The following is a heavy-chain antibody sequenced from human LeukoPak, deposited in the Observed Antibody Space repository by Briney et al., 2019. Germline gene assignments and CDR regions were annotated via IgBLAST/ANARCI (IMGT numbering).Heavy chain of an antibody. J-gene: IGHJ4*02. Sequence: PGRSLRLSCAASGFTFSSCAMHWVRQAPGKGLEWVAVISYDGSNKYYADSVKGRFTISRDNSKDTLYLQMNSLRAEHTAVYYCARFDYWGQGTLVTVSS. CDR1: GFTFSSCA. V-gene: IGHV3-30-3*01. CDR2: ISYDGSNK. CDR3: ARFDY.